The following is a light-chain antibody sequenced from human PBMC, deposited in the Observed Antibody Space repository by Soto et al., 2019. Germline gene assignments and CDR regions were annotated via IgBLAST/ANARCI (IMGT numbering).Light chain of an antibody. Sequence: DIQMTQSPSTLSASVGDRVSTTCRASQSISNYLNWYQQKPGKAPKLLIYAASSLQSGVPSRFSGSGSGTDFTLTISSLHPEDFATYYCQQSYSSTWTFGQGTKVDIK. J-gene: IGKJ1*01. V-gene: IGKV1-39*01. CDR1: QSISNY. CDR2: AAS. CDR3: QQSYSSTWT.